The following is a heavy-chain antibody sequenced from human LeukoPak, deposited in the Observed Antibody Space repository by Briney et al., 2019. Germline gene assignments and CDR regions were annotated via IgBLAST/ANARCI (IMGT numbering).Heavy chain of an antibody. J-gene: IGHJ4*02. CDR1: GFTFNKYW. CDR2: INQDDSQI. Sequence: GGSLRLSCAASGFTFNKYWLTWVRQAPGKGLEWVANINQDDSQIYYLESVEGRFTITRDNAENSLHLQMNSLRVEDTAVYYCVRGYYYSGTYYLSFFDYWGQGTLVTVSS. CDR3: VRGYYYSGTYYLSFFDY. D-gene: IGHD3-10*01. V-gene: IGHV3-7*01.